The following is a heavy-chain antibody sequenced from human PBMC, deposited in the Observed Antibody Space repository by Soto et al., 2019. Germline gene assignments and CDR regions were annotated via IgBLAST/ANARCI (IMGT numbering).Heavy chain of an antibody. Sequence: GGSLRLSCAASGFTFDDYAMHWVRQAPGKGLEWVSGISWNSGSIGYADSVKGRFTFSRDNAKNSLYLQMNSLRAEDTALYYCAKDKGDGDYLGRWNYYYYYYMDVWGKGTTVTVSS. J-gene: IGHJ6*03. D-gene: IGHD4-17*01. CDR2: ISWNSGSI. CDR1: GFTFDDYA. V-gene: IGHV3-9*01. CDR3: AKDKGDGDYLGRWNYYYYYYMDV.